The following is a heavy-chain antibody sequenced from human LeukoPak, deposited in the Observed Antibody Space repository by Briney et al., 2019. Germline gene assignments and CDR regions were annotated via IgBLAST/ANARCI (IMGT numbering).Heavy chain of an antibody. J-gene: IGHJ4*02. Sequence: PGRSLRLSCVASGFDSTIFAIHWVRQAPGKGLEWVAVISYDGKNEYYSDSVKGRFTISRDKAKSTVFLQMNGLRAEDTAGYYCAREGLKIFPFFAWFDYWGQEPLVTVSS. V-gene: IGHV3-30*04. D-gene: IGHD2/OR15-2a*01. CDR2: ISYDGKNE. CDR1: GFDSTIFA. CDR3: AREGLKIFPFFAWFDY.